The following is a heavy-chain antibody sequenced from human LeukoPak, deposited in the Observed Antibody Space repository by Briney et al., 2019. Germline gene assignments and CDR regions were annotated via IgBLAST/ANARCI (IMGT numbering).Heavy chain of an antibody. CDR3: ARGPRTSNYYDSSGYSTWVDY. CDR1: GYTFTSYD. J-gene: IGHJ4*02. Sequence: GASVKVSCKASGYTFTSYDINWVRQATGQGLEGMGWMNPNSGNTGYAQKFQGRVTMTRNTSISTAYMELSSLRSEDTAVYYCARGPRTSNYYDSSGYSTWVDYWGQGTLVTVSS. D-gene: IGHD3-22*01. V-gene: IGHV1-8*01. CDR2: MNPNSGNT.